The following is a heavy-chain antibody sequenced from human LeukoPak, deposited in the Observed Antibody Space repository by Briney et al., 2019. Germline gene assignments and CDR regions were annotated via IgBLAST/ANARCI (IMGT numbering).Heavy chain of an antibody. CDR3: ARGSHVVVPAAVDY. J-gene: IGHJ4*02. D-gene: IGHD2-2*01. CDR2: ISAYNGNT. Sequence: GASVKVPCKASGYTFTSYGISWVRQAPGQGLEWMGWISAYNGNTNYAQKLQGRVTMTTDTSTSTAYMELRSLRSDDTAVYYCARGSHVVVPAAVDYWGQGTLVTVSS. V-gene: IGHV1-18*01. CDR1: GYTFTSYG.